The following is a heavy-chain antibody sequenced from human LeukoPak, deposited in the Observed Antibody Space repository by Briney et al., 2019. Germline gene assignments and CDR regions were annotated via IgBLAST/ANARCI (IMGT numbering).Heavy chain of an antibody. CDR3: ARTGSWGYAVA. Sequence: GGSLRLSCAASGFTVSSNYMSWVRQAPGKGLEWVSVIYSGGSTYYADSVTGRFTISRHNSKNTLYLQMNSLRAEDTAVYYCARTGSWGYAVAWGQGTLVTVSS. D-gene: IGHD3-16*01. V-gene: IGHV3-53*04. J-gene: IGHJ5*02. CDR1: GFTVSSNY. CDR2: IYSGGST.